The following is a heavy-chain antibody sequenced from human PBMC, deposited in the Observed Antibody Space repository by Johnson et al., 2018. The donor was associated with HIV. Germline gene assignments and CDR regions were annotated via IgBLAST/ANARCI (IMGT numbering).Heavy chain of an antibody. Sequence: QMLLVESGGGVVQPGRSLRLSCAASGFTFSSYGMHWVRQAPGKGLEWVAVILYDGSNKYYADSVKGRFTISRDNSKNTLYLQMNSLRAEDTAVYYCAKVGATVITPRGEAFDIWGQGTMVTVSS. D-gene: IGHD4-23*01. CDR1: GFTFSSYG. J-gene: IGHJ3*02. CDR3: AKVGATVITPRGEAFDI. V-gene: IGHV3-33*06. CDR2: ILYDGSNK.